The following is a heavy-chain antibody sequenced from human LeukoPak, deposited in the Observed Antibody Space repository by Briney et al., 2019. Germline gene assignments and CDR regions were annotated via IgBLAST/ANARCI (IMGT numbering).Heavy chain of an antibody. CDR3: TTLYNYAVGR. J-gene: IGHJ4*02. CDR2: LKSKTDGGTT. V-gene: IGHV3-15*01. D-gene: IGHD1-20*01. CDR1: GFTFSNAW. Sequence: GGSLRLSCAGSGFTFSNAWMSWVRQAPGKGLEWVGRLKSKTDGGTTEYAASVKGRFSISRDDSKNTLYLQMNSLKTEDTAVYYCTTLYNYAVGRWGQGTLVTVSS.